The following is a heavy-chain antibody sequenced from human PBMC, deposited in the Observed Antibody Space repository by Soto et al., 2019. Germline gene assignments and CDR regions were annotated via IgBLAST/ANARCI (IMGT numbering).Heavy chain of an antibody. CDR3: ARAHAPTLPFAF. D-gene: IGHD2-15*01. Sequence: PSETLSLTCSVSGGSIRNVYWSWIRQPPGKGLEWIGFIFHSGSAKYNPSLQSRVTMSIDTSKNQFSLSLESVTAADTAVYFCARAHAPTLPFAFCGQGTLVTVSS. CDR2: IFHSGSA. CDR1: GGSIRNVY. V-gene: IGHV4-59*01. J-gene: IGHJ5*01.